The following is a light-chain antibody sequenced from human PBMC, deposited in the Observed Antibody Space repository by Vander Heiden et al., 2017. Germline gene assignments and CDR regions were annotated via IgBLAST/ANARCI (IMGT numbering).Light chain of an antibody. CDR3: QKRTNWPPLT. J-gene: IGKJ4*01. V-gene: IGKV3-11*01. CDR1: QSVSRS. Sequence: EIVLTQSPATLSLSPGERATLSCRASQSVSRSLAWYQQKPGQAPRLLIYDASNRATGIPARFSGSGSGTDFTLTISSLEPEDFAVYYCQKRTNWPPLTFGGGTKVEIK. CDR2: DAS.